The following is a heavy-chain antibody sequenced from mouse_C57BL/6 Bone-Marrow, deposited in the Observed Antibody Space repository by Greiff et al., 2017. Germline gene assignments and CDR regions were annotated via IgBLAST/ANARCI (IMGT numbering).Heavy chain of an antibody. CDR2: IWRGGST. V-gene: IGHV2-5*01. CDR3: AKKGIYFEDYYAMDY. J-gene: IGHJ4*01. CDR1: GFSLTSYG. Sequence: QVQLQQSGPGLVQPSQSLSITCTVSGFSLTSYGVHWVRQSPGKGLEWLGVIWRGGSTDYNAAFMSRLSITKDNSKSQVFFKMNSLQADDTAIYYCAKKGIYFEDYYAMDYWGQGTSVTVSS. D-gene: IGHD2-4*01.